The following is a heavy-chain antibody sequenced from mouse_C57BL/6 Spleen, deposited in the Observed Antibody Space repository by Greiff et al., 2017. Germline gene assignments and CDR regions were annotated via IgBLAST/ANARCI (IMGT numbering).Heavy chain of an antibody. CDR1: GYTFTSYW. J-gene: IGHJ4*01. CDR3: AREDYDGGDY. Sequence: QVQLHQPGAELVRPGSSVKLSCKASGYTFTSYWMDWVKQRPGQGLEWIGNIYPSDSETHYNQKFKDKATLTVDKSSSTAYMQLSSLTSEDAAVYYCAREDYDGGDYWGQGTSVTVSS. V-gene: IGHV1-61*01. CDR2: IYPSDSET. D-gene: IGHD2-4*01.